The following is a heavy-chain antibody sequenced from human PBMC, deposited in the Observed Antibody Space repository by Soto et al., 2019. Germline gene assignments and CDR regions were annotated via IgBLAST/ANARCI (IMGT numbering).Heavy chain of an antibody. Sequence: ASVKVSCKASGYTFTDYYMHWVRQAPGQGLEWMGWINPNSGATSYAQRFQGRVTMTRDTSISTAYMELSRLTSDDTAVYYCAREGGDIVQMVYALPWYWGHGTPVTVSS. V-gene: IGHV1-2*02. CDR2: INPNSGAT. CDR3: AREGGDIVQMVYALPWY. CDR1: GYTFTDYY. J-gene: IGHJ4*01. D-gene: IGHD2-8*01.